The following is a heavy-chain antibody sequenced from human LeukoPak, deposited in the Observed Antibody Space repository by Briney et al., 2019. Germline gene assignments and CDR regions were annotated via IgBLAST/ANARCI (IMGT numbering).Heavy chain of an antibody. V-gene: IGHV3-30*01. J-gene: IGHJ4*02. CDR1: GFTFSSYA. CDR2: ISYDGSNK. D-gene: IGHD6-19*01. CDR3: ARDFEYSSGWYGY. Sequence: GGSLRLSCAASGFTFSSYAMHWVRQAPGKGLEWVAVISYDGSNKYYADSVKGRFTISRDNSKNTLYLQMNSLRAEDTAVYYCARDFEYSSGWYGYWGQGTLVTVSS.